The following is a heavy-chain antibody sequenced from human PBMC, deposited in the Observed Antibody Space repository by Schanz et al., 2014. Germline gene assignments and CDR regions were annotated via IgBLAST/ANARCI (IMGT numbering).Heavy chain of an antibody. CDR3: TTFNNRDALYI. CDR2: IKQDGSEK. J-gene: IGHJ3*02. CDR1: GFTFSDYY. D-gene: IGHD1-20*01. Sequence: VQLEESGGGLVTPGGSLRLSCAASGFTFSDYYMSWIRQAPGEGLEWVANIKQDGSEKYYVDSVKGRFTISRDNAKNSLYLQMNTLRTDDTALYYCTTFNNRDALYIWGQGTMVSVSS. V-gene: IGHV3-7*03.